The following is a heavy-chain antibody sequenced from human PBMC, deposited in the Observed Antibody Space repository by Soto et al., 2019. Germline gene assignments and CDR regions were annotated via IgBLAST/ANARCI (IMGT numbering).Heavy chain of an antibody. V-gene: IGHV3-66*01. J-gene: IGHJ4*02. D-gene: IGHD6-19*01. CDR3: ARDLLYPRYSSGWY. CDR1: GFTVSSNY. CDR2: IYSGGST. Sequence: GGSLRLSCAASGFTVSSNYMSWVRQAPGKGLEWVSVIYSGGSTYYADSVKGRFTISRDNSKNTLYLQMNSLRAEDTAVYYCARDLLYPRYSSGWYWGQGTLVTVSS.